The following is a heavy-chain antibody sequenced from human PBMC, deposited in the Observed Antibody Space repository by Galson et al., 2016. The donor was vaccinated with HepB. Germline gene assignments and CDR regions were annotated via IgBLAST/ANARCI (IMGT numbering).Heavy chain of an antibody. CDR3: ARTNGQTYNDFWAGHPDY. Sequence: SVKVSCKASGYTFTSYYIHWLRQAPGQGPEWMGIVNPSGSSTIYAQKFQGRVTMTKDTSTSTVYMELRSLRYEDTAVYYCARTNGQTYNDFWAGHPDYWGQGTLVTVSS. D-gene: IGHD3-3*01. V-gene: IGHV1-46*01. CDR1: GYTFTSYY. J-gene: IGHJ4*02. CDR2: VNPSGSST.